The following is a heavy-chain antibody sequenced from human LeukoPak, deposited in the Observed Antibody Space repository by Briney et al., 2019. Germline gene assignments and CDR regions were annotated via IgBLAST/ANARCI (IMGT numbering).Heavy chain of an antibody. CDR1: GGSISSYY. CDR2: ISYSGNT. D-gene: IGHD2-15*01. J-gene: IGHJ6*03. V-gene: IGHV4-59*08. CDR3: ARGGWSMDV. Sequence: PSETLSLTCTVSGGSISSYYWSWIRQPPGKGLEWIAYISYSGNTNYNPSLKSRVTISVDTSKNQFSLKLSSVTAADTAVYYCARGGWSMDVWGKGTTVTVSS.